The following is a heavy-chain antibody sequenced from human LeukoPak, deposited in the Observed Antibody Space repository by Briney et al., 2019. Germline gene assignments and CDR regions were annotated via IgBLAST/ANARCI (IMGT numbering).Heavy chain of an antibody. Sequence: SKTLSLTCGVYDGSFSGYWTWIRQPPGNGLEWIAAIKDTGNTNYNPSLKSRLTISIDTSNKQFPLNLRSVTATSTAVYYCVRGGDGGYYFDYGGQGALVTVSS. V-gene: IGHV4-34*01. D-gene: IGHD3-10*01. J-gene: IGHJ4*02. CDR3: VRGGDGGYYFDY. CDR2: IKDTGNT. CDR1: DGSFSGY.